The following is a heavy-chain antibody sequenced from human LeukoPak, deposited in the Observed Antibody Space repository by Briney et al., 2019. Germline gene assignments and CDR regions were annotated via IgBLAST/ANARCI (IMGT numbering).Heavy chain of an antibody. V-gene: IGHV4-4*07. CDR2: ICTSGST. Sequence: SETLSLTCTVSGGSISSYYWSWIRQPAGKGLEWIGRICTSGSTNYNPSLKSRVTMSVDTSKNQFSLKLTSVTAADTAVYYCARAGSGWYDLYYFDYWGQGTLVTVSS. CDR1: GGSISSYY. CDR3: ARAGSGWYDLYYFDY. D-gene: IGHD6-19*01. J-gene: IGHJ4*02.